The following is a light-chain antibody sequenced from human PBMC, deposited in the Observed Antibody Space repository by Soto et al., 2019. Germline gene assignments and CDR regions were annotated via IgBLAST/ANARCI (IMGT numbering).Light chain of an antibody. CDR3: QQSYNIPRAT. CDR2: AAS. CDR1: QSISIY. V-gene: IGKV1-39*01. Sequence: DIQMTQSPSSLSASVGDRVTITRRASQSISIYLNWYQQKPGKAPKVLIYAASSLQSGVPPRFSGSGSGTDFTLTISSLQPEDFATYYCQQSYNIPRATFGQGTKVEIK. J-gene: IGKJ1*01.